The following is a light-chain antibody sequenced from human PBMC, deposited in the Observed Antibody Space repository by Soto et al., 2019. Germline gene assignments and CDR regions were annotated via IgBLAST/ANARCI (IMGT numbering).Light chain of an antibody. CDR2: EAS. V-gene: IGKV3-20*01. J-gene: IGKJ5*01. Sequence: RKSPGALSLYTRERATLSCRASQSVNSRYIAWYQVKPGQAPRLLIYEASSRATGIPDRFSGGGSGTDFTLSTSNFVHAEVAVHYCRPFSTLLLTTFA. CDR3: RPFSTLLLTT. CDR1: QSVNSRY.